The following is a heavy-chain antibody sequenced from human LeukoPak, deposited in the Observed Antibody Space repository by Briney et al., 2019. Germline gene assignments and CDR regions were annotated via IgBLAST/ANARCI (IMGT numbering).Heavy chain of an antibody. J-gene: IGHJ3*02. D-gene: IGHD2-15*01. Sequence: SETLSLTCTVSGGSINSGDYYWSWIRQPPGKGLEWIGYIYYSGSTYYNPSLKSRVTISVDTSKNQFSLKLSSVTAADTAVYYCARYCSGGSCYSGDAFDIWGQGTMVTVSS. CDR1: GGSINSGDYY. CDR3: ARYCSGGSCYSGDAFDI. V-gene: IGHV4-30-4*01. CDR2: IYYSGST.